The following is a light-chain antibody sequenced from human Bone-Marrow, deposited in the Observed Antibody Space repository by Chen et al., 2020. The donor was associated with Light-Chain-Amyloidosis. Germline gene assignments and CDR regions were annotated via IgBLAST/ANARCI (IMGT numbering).Light chain of an antibody. CDR2: DDI. CDR1: NIGSTS. CDR3: QVWDRSSDRPV. Sequence: SYVLTQPSSVSVAPGQTATIACGGNNIGSTSVNWYQQTPGQPPLLVVYDDIDRPSGIPERLSGSNSGNTATLTISRVESGDEADYYCQVWDRSSDRPVFGGGTKLTVL. V-gene: IGLV3-21*02. J-gene: IGLJ3*02.